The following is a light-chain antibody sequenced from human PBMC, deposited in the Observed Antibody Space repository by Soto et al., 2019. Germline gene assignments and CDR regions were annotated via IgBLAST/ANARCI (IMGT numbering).Light chain of an antibody. Sequence: DIVMTQSPDSLAVSLGERATINCKSSQNILYSSNNKNYVAWYQQKPGQPPKLLIYWASIRESGVPDRFSGSGSGTDFTLTISSLQAEDVAVYYCQQYYSSPTWTVGQATKVDSK. CDR2: WAS. J-gene: IGKJ1*01. CDR3: QQYYSSPTWT. V-gene: IGKV4-1*01. CDR1: QNILYSSNNKNY.